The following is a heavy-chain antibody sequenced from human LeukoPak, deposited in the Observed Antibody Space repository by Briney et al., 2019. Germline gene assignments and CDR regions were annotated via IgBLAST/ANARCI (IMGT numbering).Heavy chain of an antibody. CDR1: GFTFSTYD. Sequence: GGSLRLSCAASGFTFSTYDMIWVRQAPGKGLEWVSSISTTDSHIYYADSVKGRFTISRDNSKNTLYLQMNSLRAEDTAVYYCAKDLSMVRGVKPPFDPWGQGTLVTVSS. J-gene: IGHJ5*02. D-gene: IGHD3-10*01. CDR3: AKDLSMVRGVKPPFDP. V-gene: IGHV3-21*04. CDR2: ISTTDSHI.